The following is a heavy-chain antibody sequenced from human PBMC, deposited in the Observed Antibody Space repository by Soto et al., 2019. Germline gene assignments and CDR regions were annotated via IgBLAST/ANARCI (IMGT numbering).Heavy chain of an antibody. CDR1: GGSFSGYY. D-gene: IGHD6-19*01. Sequence: SSETLSLTCAVYGGSFSGYYWSWIRQPPGKGLEWIGEINHSGSTNYNPSLKSRVTISVDTSKNQFSLKLSSVTAADTAVYYCARGRGGSGLGYWGQGTLVTVSS. CDR3: ARGRGGSGLGY. CDR2: INHSGST. V-gene: IGHV4-34*01. J-gene: IGHJ4*02.